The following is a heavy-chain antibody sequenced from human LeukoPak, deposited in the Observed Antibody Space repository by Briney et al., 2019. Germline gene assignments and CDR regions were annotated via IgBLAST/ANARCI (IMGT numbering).Heavy chain of an antibody. D-gene: IGHD6-13*01. CDR3: ARGKIAGVNWFDP. V-gene: IGHV3-21*01. CDR1: GFTFSSYS. J-gene: IGHJ5*02. Sequence: GGSLRLSCAASGFTFSSYSMNWVRQAPGKGLEWVSSISSSSYIYYADSVKGRFTISRDNAKNSLYLQMNSLRAEDTAVYYCARGKIAGVNWFDPWGQGTLVTVSS. CDR2: ISSSSYI.